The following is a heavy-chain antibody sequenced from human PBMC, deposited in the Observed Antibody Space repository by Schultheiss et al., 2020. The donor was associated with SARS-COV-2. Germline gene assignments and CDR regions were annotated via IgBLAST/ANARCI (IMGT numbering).Heavy chain of an antibody. D-gene: IGHD3-10*01. CDR3: ARDSAGFDY. CDR2: TWFDGTKQ. CDR1: GFTISNYG. V-gene: IGHV3-33*01. Sequence: GGSLRLSCAASGFTISNYGMHWVRQAPGKGLEWVAMTWFDGTKQYYADSVKGRFTISRDNSKNSLYLEMNSLRAEDTAVYYCARDSAGFDYWGQGTLVTVSS. J-gene: IGHJ4*02.